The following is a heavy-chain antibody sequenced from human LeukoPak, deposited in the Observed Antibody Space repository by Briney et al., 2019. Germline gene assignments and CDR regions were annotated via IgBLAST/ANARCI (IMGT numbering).Heavy chain of an antibody. V-gene: IGHV4-39*01. CDR2: IFYSGST. CDR1: GGSISGGKDF. D-gene: IGHD6-13*01. CDR3: ARRGITYSSSFFEF. J-gene: IGHJ4*02. Sequence: SETLSLTCTVSGGSISGGKDFWGWIRQPPGKGLEWIGSIFYSGSTYYNPSLKSRVTISVDTSRNEFSLKAMSATVADTAVYYCARRGITYSSSFFEFWGQGALVTVSS.